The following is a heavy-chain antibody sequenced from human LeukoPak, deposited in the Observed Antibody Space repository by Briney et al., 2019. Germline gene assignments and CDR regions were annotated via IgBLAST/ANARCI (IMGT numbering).Heavy chain of an antibody. CDR2: IIPIFGTA. CDR3: ASSPEDDYGDYVGLYYFDY. CDR1: GGTFSSYA. Sequence: APGKVSCKASGGTFSSYAISWVRQAPGQGLEWMGGIIPIFGTANYAQKFQGRVTITTDESTRTAYMELSSLRSEDTAVYYCASSPEDDYGDYVGLYYFDYWGQGTLVTVSS. V-gene: IGHV1-69*05. J-gene: IGHJ4*02. D-gene: IGHD4-17*01.